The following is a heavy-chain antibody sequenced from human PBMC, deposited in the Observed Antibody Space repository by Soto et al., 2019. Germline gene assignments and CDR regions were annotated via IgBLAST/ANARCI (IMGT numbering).Heavy chain of an antibody. J-gene: IGHJ4*02. V-gene: IGHV3-30*18. CDR1: GFTFSSHG. D-gene: IGHD3-3*01. CDR3: AKDQNVLRFLEWLTALDY. Sequence: PGGSLRLSCAASGFTFSSHGMHWVRQAPGKGLEWVAVISSDERNKYYGDSVKGRFTISRDNSKNTLYLRMNSLRIEDTAVYYCAKDQNVLRFLEWLTALDYWGQGTLVTVSS. CDR2: ISSDERNK.